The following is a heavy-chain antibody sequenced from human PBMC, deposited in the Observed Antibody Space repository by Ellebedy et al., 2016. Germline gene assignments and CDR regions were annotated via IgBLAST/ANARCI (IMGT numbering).Heavy chain of an antibody. J-gene: IGHJ4*02. D-gene: IGHD6-13*01. CDR3: AREERGPAAAGTGY. CDR1: GGSFSGYY. V-gene: IGHV4-34*01. CDR2: INHSGNT. Sequence: SETLSLTXAVYGGSFSGYYWSWIRQPPGKGLQWIEEINHSGNTNYNPSLKSRVTISVDTSKNQFSLKLSSVTAADTAVYYCAREERGPAAAGTGYWGQGTLVTVSS.